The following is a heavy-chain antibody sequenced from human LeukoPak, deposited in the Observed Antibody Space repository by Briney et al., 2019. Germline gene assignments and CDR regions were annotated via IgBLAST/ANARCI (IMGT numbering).Heavy chain of an antibody. J-gene: IGHJ4*02. CDR2: ISGSGGST. CDR3: AKDPTGSGSYYKAPCFDC. Sequence: PGGSLRLSCAASGFTFSSYAMSWVRQAPGKGLEWVSTISGSGGSTYYADSVKGRFTISRDNSKNTLYLQMNSLRVEDTAVYYCAKDPTGSGSYYKAPCFDCWGQGTLVTVSS. CDR1: GFTFSSYA. D-gene: IGHD3-10*01. V-gene: IGHV3-23*01.